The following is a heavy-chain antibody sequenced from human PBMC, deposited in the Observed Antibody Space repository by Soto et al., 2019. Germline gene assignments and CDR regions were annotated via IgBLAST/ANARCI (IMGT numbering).Heavy chain of an antibody. D-gene: IGHD3-3*01. CDR2: ISGSGGST. Sequence: GGSLRLSCAASGFTFSSYAMSWVRQAPGKGLEWVSAISGSGGSTYYSDSVKGRFTISRDNSKNTLYLQMNSLRAEDRAVDYCAYDRDDGYDFWSGPHGDYFDYWGQGTLVTVSS. V-gene: IGHV3-23*01. CDR3: AYDRDDGYDFWSGPHGDYFDY. CDR1: GFTFSSYA. J-gene: IGHJ4*02.